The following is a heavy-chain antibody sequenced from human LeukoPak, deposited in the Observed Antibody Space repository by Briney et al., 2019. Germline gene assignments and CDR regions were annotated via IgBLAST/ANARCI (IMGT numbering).Heavy chain of an antibody. CDR3: ASIRGWTLDY. CDR1: GGSISSSSYY. V-gene: IGHV4-39*07. Sequence: SETLSLTCTVSGGSISSSSYYWGWIRQPPGKGLEWIGSIYHSGSTYYNPSLKSRVTISVDTSKNQFSLKLSSVTAADTAVYYCASIRGWTLDYWGQGTLVTVSS. J-gene: IGHJ4*02. D-gene: IGHD6-19*01. CDR2: IYHSGST.